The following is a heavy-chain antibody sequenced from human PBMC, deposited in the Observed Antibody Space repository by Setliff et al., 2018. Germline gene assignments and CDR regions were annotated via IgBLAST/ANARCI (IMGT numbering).Heavy chain of an antibody. CDR2: ISPYSGES. Sequence: ASVKVSCKTSGFRFTSFGFSWVRQAPGQGLGWMGWISPYSGESNYAQKFQDRLTVTADTSTKTTSMELRSLTSDDTAVYFCTRSRGPRVVLAADFDFWSQGTRVTVSS. J-gene: IGHJ4*02. CDR1: GFRFTSFG. CDR3: TRSRGPRVVLAADFDF. D-gene: IGHD3-16*01. V-gene: IGHV1-18*01.